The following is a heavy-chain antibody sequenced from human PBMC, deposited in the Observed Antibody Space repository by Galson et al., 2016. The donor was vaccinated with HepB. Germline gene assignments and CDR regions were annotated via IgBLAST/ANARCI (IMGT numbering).Heavy chain of an antibody. J-gene: IGHJ5*02. V-gene: IGHV2-5*02. CDR3: AHLKLYDRGGYYLYYSPP. CDR2: IYWDDDK. Sequence: PALVKPTQTLTLTCTFSGFALGTRGVGVGWIRQPPGKALEWLAVIYWDDDKRYSPSLNSRLSITQDTSKNQVVLRMTSLDPVDTATYYCAHLKLYDRGGYYLYYSPPRGQGTLVTRSS. CDR1: GFALGTRGVG. D-gene: IGHD3-22*01.